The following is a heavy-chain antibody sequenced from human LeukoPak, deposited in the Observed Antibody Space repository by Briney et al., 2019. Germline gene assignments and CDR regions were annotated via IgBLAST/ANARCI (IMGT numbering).Heavy chain of an antibody. CDR2: ISKNGANI. V-gene: IGHV3-48*04. CDR1: GFTFSSYW. Sequence: GGSLRLSCAASGFTFSSYWMSWVRQAPGKGLEWISYISKNGANIYYAPSVRGRFTISSDTAENSVYLQMNSLRAEDSGLYYCARGRILRSESFLDFWGQGTLVTVSS. J-gene: IGHJ4*02. CDR3: ARGRILRSESFLDF.